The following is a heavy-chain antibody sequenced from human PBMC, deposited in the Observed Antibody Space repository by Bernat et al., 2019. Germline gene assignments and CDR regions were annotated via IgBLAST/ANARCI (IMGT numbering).Heavy chain of an antibody. Sequence: QVQLVESGGGVVQPGRSLRLSCAASGFTFSNYAMHWVRQAPGKGLEWVAIISYDGTNKFYGDSVKGRFTISRDNSKSTLFLQMNSLRAEDTAMYYCARDLGGGGLDYWGQGTLVTVSS. CDR3: ARDLGGGGLDY. CDR1: GFTFSNYA. CDR2: ISYDGTNK. D-gene: IGHD3-16*01. V-gene: IGHV3-30*01. J-gene: IGHJ4*02.